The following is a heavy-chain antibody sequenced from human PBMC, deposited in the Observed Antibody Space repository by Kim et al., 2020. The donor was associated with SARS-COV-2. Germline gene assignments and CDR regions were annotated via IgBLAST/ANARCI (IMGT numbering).Heavy chain of an antibody. Sequence: SETLSLTCTVSGGSISSYYWSWIRQPPGKGLEWIGYIYYSGSTNSNPSLKSRVTISVDTSKNQFSLKLSSVTAADTAVYYCAGLDGEGWAFDIWGQGTMVTVSS. V-gene: IGHV4-59*08. CDR3: AGLDGEGWAFDI. J-gene: IGHJ3*02. CDR2: IYYSGST. CDR1: GGSISSYY.